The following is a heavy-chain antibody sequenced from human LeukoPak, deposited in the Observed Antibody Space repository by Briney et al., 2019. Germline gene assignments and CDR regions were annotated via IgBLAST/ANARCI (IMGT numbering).Heavy chain of an antibody. CDR3: ARDGSTFCSSTSCYTSF. V-gene: IGHV3-21*01. CDR2: ISSSSSYI. D-gene: IGHD2-2*02. J-gene: IGHJ3*01. CDR1: GFTFSSYS. Sequence: PGGSLRLSCAASGFTFSSYSMNWVRQAPGKGLEWVSSISSSSSYIYYADSVKGRFTISRDNAKNSLYLQMNSLRAEDTAVYYCARDGSTFCSSTSCYTSFWGQGTMVTVSS.